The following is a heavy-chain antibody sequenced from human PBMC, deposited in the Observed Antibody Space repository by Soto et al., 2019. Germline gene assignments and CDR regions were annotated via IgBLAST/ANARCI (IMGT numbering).Heavy chain of an antibody. V-gene: IGHV2-5*01. CDR2: IYWNDDK. J-gene: IGHJ4*02. D-gene: IGHD6-13*01. Sequence: GSGPTPVNPTQTLTLTCTFSGFSLSTSGVGVGWIRQPPGKALEWLALIYWNDDKRYSPSLKSRLTITKDTSKNQVVLTMTNMDPVDTATYYCAHRLDSSWYGNYDYWGQGTLVTVSS. CDR3: AHRLDSSWYGNYDY. CDR1: GFSLSTSGVG.